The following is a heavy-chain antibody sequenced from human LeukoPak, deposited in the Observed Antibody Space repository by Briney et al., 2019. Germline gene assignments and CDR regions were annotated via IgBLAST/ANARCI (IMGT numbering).Heavy chain of an antibody. CDR2: IIPIFGTA. CDR1: GGTFSSYA. D-gene: IGHD4-11*01. J-gene: IGHJ6*03. Sequence: SVKVSCKASGGTFSSYAVTWVRQAPGQGLEWMGGIIPIFGTANYAQKFQGRVTITTDESTSTAYMELSSLRSEDTAVYYCARGGGESTVTTYYYYYYYMDVWGKGTTVTVSS. CDR3: ARGGGESTVTTYYYYYYYMDV. V-gene: IGHV1-69*05.